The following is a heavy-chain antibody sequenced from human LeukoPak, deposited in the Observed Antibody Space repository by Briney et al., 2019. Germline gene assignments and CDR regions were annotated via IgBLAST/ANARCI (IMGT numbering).Heavy chain of an antibody. CDR2: INHSGST. Sequence: SETLSLTCAVYGGSFSGYYWSWIRQPPGKGLEWIGEINHSGSTNYNSSLKSRVTISVDTSKNQFSLKLSSVTAADTAVYYCAGTYYDFWSGYPDFDYWGQGTLVTVSS. J-gene: IGHJ4*02. CDR1: GGSFSGYY. V-gene: IGHV4-34*01. CDR3: AGTYYDFWSGYPDFDY. D-gene: IGHD3-3*01.